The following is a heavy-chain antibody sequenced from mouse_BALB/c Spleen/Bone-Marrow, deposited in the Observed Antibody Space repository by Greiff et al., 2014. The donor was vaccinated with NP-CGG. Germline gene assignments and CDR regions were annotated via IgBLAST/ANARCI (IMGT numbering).Heavy chain of an antibody. Sequence: EVQRVESGPDLVKPSQSLSLTCTVTGYSITSGYSWHWIWQFPGNNLEWMGYIHYSGNTNYNPSLRSRISITRDTSKNQFFLQLNSVTTEDTATYYCARREFAMDYWGQGTSVTVSS. CDR1: GYSITSGYS. CDR3: ARREFAMDY. V-gene: IGHV3-1*02. CDR2: IHYSGNT. J-gene: IGHJ4*01.